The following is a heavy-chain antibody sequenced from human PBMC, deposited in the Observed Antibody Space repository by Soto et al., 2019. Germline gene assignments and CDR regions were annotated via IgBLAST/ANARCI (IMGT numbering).Heavy chain of an antibody. V-gene: IGHV3-30*18. CDR1: GFTFSSYG. J-gene: IGHJ6*02. D-gene: IGHD6-6*01. CDR3: AKEGGIAARPLQYGVDV. Sequence: QVQLVESGGGVVQPGRSLRLSCAASGFTFSSYGMHWVHQAPGKGLEWVAVISFDGSNKSYADSVKGRFTISRDNSKNTLDLQMNSLRAEDTAVYYCAKEGGIAARPLQYGVDVWGQGTTVTVSS. CDR2: ISFDGSNK.